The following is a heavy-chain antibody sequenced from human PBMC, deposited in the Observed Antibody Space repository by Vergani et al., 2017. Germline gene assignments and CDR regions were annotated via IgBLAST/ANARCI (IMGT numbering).Heavy chain of an antibody. CDR1: VGPFSSYA. D-gene: IGHD5-24*01. Sequence: QVQLVQSGAEVKEPGSSVTVPCKAPVGPFSSYAISWVRQAPGQGLEWMGGIIPIFNTPNYAQKFQGRVTITADESTSTAYMDLSSLRYEDTAVYYCSSTSRGRWLQFRGVFDPWGQGTLVTVSS. V-gene: IGHV1-69*12. J-gene: IGHJ5*02. CDR3: SSTSRGRWLQFRGVFDP. CDR2: IIPIFNTP.